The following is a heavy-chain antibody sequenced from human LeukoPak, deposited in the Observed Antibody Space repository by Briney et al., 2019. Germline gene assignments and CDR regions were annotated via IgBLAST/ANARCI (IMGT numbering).Heavy chain of an antibody. J-gene: IGHJ6*02. CDR3: ARGSFRSSTKILYGMDV. V-gene: IGHV1-2*04. Sequence: GASVKVSCKASGGTFSSYAISWVRQAPGQGLEWMGWINPNSGGTNYAQKFQGWVTMTRDTSISTAYMELSRLRSDDTAVYYCARGSFRSSTKILYGMDVWGQGTTVTVSS. CDR2: INPNSGGT. CDR1: GGTFSSYA. D-gene: IGHD2-2*01.